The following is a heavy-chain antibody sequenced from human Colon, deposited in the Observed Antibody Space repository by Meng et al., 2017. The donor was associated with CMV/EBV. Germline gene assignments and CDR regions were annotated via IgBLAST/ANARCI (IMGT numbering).Heavy chain of an antibody. J-gene: IGHJ3*02. CDR3: ARGLDLMGSYYGDAFDI. V-gene: IGHV3-53*01. CDR1: GFTFDDYA. D-gene: IGHD1-26*01. Sequence: GGSLRLSCVASGFTFDDYAMHWVRQAPGKGLEWVSVIYSGGSTYYADSVKGRFTISRDNSKNTLYLQMNSLRAEDTAVYYCARGLDLMGSYYGDAFDIWGQGTMVTVSS. CDR2: IYSGGST.